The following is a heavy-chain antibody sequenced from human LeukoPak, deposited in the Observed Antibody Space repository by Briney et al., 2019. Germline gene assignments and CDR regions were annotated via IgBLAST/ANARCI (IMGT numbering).Heavy chain of an antibody. CDR2: TYYRTRWYN. CDR1: GDIITGNSIV. CDR3: ARDIRNGAAFDH. Sequence: SQTLSLTCAIFGDIITGNSIVWNWIRQSPSRGLEWLGRTYYRTRWYNDYAMSVESRITINPDTSKNQFSLHLKSVTPDDTAIYFCARDIRNGAAFDHWGQGTLVTVSS. D-gene: IGHD1-1*01. V-gene: IGHV6-1*01. J-gene: IGHJ4*02.